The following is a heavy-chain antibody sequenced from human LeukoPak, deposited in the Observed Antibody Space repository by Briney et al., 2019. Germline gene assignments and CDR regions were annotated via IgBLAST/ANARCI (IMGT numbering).Heavy chain of an antibody. J-gene: IGHJ2*01. CDR2: ISWNSGSL. V-gene: IGHV3-9*03. D-gene: IGHD6-6*01. CDR3: VKGIGAAPNWYLDL. CDR1: GFTFDDYA. Sequence: GGSLRLSCAASGFTFDDYAMHWVRQAPGKGLEWVSGISWNSGSLGYADSVEGRFTVSRDNAKNSLHLQMNNLRPEDMALYYCVKGIGAAPNWYLDLWGRGTLVTVSS.